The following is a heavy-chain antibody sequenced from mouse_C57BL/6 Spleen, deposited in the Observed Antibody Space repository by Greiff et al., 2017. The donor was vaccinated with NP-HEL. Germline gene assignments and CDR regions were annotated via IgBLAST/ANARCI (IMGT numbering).Heavy chain of an antibody. CDR1: GFNINDYY. CDR2: IDPEDGET. Sequence: VQLQQSGAELVKPGASVKLSCTASGFNINDYYMHWVKQRTEQGLAWIGRIDPEDGETKYAPKFQGKAPITSDTSSNTADLQLSSLTSEDTAVDYCARSSYCGRSYGFAYWGQGTTVTVSA. V-gene: IGHV14-2*01. J-gene: IGHJ3*01. D-gene: IGHD1-1*01. CDR3: ARSSYCGRSYGFAY.